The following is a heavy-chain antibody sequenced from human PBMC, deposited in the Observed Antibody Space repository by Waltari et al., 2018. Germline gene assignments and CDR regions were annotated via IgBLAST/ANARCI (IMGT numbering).Heavy chain of an antibody. D-gene: IGHD3-22*01. CDR1: GGTFSSYA. CDR2: IIPIFGTA. CDR3: ALYYYDSSGPEERAFDI. Sequence: QVQLVQSGAEVKKPGSSVKVSCKASGGTFSSYAISWVRQAPGKGLEWMGRIIPIFGTANYAQKFQGRVTITADKSTSTAYMELSSLRSEDTAVYYCALYYYDSSGPEERAFDIWGQGTMVIVSS. J-gene: IGHJ3*02. V-gene: IGHV1-69*08.